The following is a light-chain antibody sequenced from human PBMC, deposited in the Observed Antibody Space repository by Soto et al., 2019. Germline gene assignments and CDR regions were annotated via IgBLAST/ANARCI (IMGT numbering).Light chain of an antibody. CDR1: QSIGSH. CDR2: GAS. J-gene: IGKJ4*01. V-gene: IGKV3-15*01. CDR3: QQYHDWPPLT. Sequence: EIVLTQSPATLSLSPGESATLSCRASQSIGSHLAWYQQKPGQAPSLLIYGASTRAGGVPPRFSGTGSGTEFSFTITSLQSEDFAIYYCQQYHDWPPLTFGGGTRVEI.